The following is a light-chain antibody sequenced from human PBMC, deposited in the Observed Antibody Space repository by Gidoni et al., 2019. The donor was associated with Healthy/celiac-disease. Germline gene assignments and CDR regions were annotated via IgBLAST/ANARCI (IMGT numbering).Light chain of an antibody. Sequence: SSELTQDPAVSVALGQTVRITCQGDSLRSNYASWYQQKPGQAPVLVLYGKNNRPSGIPDRFSGSSSGNTASLTITGAQAEDEADYYCNSRDSSGNPVVFGGGTKLTVL. CDR1: SLRSNY. J-gene: IGLJ2*01. CDR3: NSRDSSGNPVV. CDR2: GKN. V-gene: IGLV3-19*01.